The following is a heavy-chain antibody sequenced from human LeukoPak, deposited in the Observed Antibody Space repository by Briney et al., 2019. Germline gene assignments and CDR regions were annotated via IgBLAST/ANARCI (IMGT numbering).Heavy chain of an antibody. Sequence: SETLSLTCTVSGGSISSYYWSWIRQPPGKGLEWIGYIYYSGSTNYNPSLKSRVTISVDTSKNQFSLKLSSVTAADTAVYYCGGRYCSGGSCHGPHDVWGQGTTVTVSS. CDR1: GGSISSYY. CDR3: GGRYCSGGSCHGPHDV. D-gene: IGHD2-15*01. J-gene: IGHJ6*02. CDR2: IYYSGST. V-gene: IGHV4-59*08.